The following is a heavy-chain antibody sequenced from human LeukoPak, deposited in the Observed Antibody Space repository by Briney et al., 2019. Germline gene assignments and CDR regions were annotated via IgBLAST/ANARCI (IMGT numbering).Heavy chain of an antibody. CDR3: AKGGGSSCYSPSDY. D-gene: IGHD2-15*01. Sequence: GSLRLSCGGSGFTFSSYAMSWVRQAPGKGLEWVSAISGSGTDTFYANSVKGRFTISRDNPKNTLYLQMNSLRAEDTAVYYCAKGGGSSCYSPSDYWGQGTLVTVSS. CDR1: GFTFSSYA. J-gene: IGHJ4*02. CDR2: ISGSGTDT. V-gene: IGHV3-23*01.